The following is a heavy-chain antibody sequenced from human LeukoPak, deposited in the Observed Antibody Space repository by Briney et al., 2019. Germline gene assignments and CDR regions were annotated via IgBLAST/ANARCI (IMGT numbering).Heavy chain of an antibody. J-gene: IGHJ4*02. CDR2: ISSSSSYI. D-gene: IGHD4-17*01. V-gene: IGHV3-21*01. Sequence: GGSLRLSCAASAFTFSTDSINWVRQAPGKRLEWVSSISSSSSYIYYADSVKGRFTTSRDNATPSLYLQMHRLRAADTAVYYCARATWANGDSSDSWGPGTLVTVSS. CDR3: ARATWANGDSSDS. CDR1: AFTFSTDS.